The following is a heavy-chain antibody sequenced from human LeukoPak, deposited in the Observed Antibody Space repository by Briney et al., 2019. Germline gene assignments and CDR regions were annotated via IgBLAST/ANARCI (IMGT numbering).Heavy chain of an antibody. J-gene: IGHJ4*02. CDR1: GGSFSGYY. CDR3: ARVSSSGWYVSEDY. V-gene: IGHV4-34*01. D-gene: IGHD6-19*01. Sequence: SETLSLTCAVYGGSFSGYYWSWIRQPPGKGLEWIGEVNHSGSINYNPSLKSRVTISVDTSKNQFSLKLSSVTAADTAVYYCARVSSSGWYVSEDYWGQGTLVTVSS. CDR2: VNHSGSI.